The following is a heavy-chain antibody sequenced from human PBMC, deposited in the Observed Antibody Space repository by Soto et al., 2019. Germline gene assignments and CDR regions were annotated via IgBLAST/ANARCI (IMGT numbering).Heavy chain of an antibody. CDR1: GFTFSSYG. CDR2: ISGSGNYT. V-gene: IGHV3-21*01. Sequence: PGGSLRLSCAASGFTFSSYGMNRVRQAPGKGLEWVSSISGSGNYTHYADFLRGRFTISRDNAKTSLYLQMNSLRAEDTAVYYCAREGINNYNEYYFDSWGHGTVVTVSS. D-gene: IGHD4-4*01. CDR3: AREGINNYNEYYFDS. J-gene: IGHJ4*01.